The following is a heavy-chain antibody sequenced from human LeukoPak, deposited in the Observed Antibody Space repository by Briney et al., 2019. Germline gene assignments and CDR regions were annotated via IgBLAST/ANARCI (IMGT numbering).Heavy chain of an antibody. D-gene: IGHD2-21*02. Sequence: GESLKISCKGSGYSFTSYWIGWVRQMPGKVLEWMGIIYPGDSDTRYSPSFQGQVTISADKSISTAYLQWSSLKASDTAMYYCASGRAYCGGDCYSFDYWGQGTLVTVSS. CDR2: IYPGDSDT. CDR3: ASGRAYCGGDCYSFDY. V-gene: IGHV5-51*01. CDR1: GYSFTSYW. J-gene: IGHJ4*02.